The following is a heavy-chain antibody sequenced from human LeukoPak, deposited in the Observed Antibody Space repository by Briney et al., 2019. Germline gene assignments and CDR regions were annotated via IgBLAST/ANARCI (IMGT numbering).Heavy chain of an antibody. D-gene: IGHD3-22*01. CDR1: GYTFTGYY. Sequence: ASVKVSCKASGYTFTGYYMHWVRQAPGQGLEWMGRINPNSGGTNYAQKFQGRVTMTRDTSISTAYMELSRLRSDDTAVYSCARAGYHYDSSGYYYVGVDYWGQGTLVTVSS. CDR3: ARAGYHYDSSGYYYVGVDY. J-gene: IGHJ4*02. V-gene: IGHV1-2*06. CDR2: INPNSGGT.